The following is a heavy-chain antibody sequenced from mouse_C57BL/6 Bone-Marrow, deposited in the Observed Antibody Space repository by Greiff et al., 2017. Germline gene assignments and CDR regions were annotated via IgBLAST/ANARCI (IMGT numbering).Heavy chain of an antibody. V-gene: IGHV3-6*01. CDR3: AREEVDY. CDR1: GYSITSGYY. CDR2: ISYDGSN. Sequence: EVKLQESGPGLVKPSQSLSLTCSVTGYSITSGYYWNWIRQFPGNKLAWMGYISYDGSNNYNPSLKNRISNTRDTSKNQLFLKLNSVTTEDTATYYCAREEVDYWGQGTSVTVSS. J-gene: IGHJ4*01.